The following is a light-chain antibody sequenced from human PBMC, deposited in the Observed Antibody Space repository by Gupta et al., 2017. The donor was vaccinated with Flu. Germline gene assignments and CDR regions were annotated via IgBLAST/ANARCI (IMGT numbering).Light chain of an antibody. V-gene: IGKV3-20*01. CDR2: GAS. J-gene: IGKJ2*01. CDR1: QSVSNNY. Sequence: GTLSLSPGERVTLSCRASQSVSNNYLAWYQQKLGQPPRLLIYGASNRATGIPHMFSGSGSGTDFTLTISRLEPEDFVVYYCQQFDSSPYTFGQGSKLEIK. CDR3: QQFDSSPYT.